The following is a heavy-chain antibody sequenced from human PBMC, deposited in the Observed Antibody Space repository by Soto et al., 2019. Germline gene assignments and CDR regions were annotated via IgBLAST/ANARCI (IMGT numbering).Heavy chain of an antibody. D-gene: IGHD6-6*01. CDR1: GYTFAIYY. CDR3: ARNPSSSHGYFDY. J-gene: IGHJ4*02. Sequence: ASVKVSCKASGYTFAIYYMHLVRQAPGQGLEWMGIINPSGGSTSYAQKFQGRVTMTRDTSTSTVYMELSSLRSGDTAVYYCARNPSSSHGYFDYWGQGTLVTVSS. CDR2: INPSGGST. V-gene: IGHV1-46*03.